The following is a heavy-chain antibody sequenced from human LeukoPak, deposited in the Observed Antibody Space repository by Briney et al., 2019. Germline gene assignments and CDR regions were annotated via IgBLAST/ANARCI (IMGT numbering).Heavy chain of an antibody. CDR3: ARDYSTPSYYYYYMDV. J-gene: IGHJ6*03. Sequence: SQTLSLTCTVSGGSISSGSYYWSWIRQPAGKGLEWIRRIYTSGSTNYNPSLKSRVTISVDTSKNQFSLGLTSVTAADTAVYFCARDYSTPSYYYYYMDVWGKGTTVTVSS. V-gene: IGHV4-61*02. D-gene: IGHD6-6*01. CDR1: GGSISSGSYY. CDR2: IYTSGST.